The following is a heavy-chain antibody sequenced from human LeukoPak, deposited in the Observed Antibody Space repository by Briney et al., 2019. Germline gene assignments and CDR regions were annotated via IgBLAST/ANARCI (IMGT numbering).Heavy chain of an antibody. D-gene: IGHD6-19*01. Sequence: PGGSLRLSCAASGFSVGTNYMTWVRQAPGKGLEWVSMIYAGGNTYYRDSVKGRFTISRDNAKNSVYLQINRLRAEDTAVYYCARRGTIAVPVFWFDPWGQGTLVIVSS. J-gene: IGHJ5*02. CDR1: GFSVGTNY. CDR3: ARRGTIAVPVFWFDP. CDR2: IYAGGNT. V-gene: IGHV3-53*01.